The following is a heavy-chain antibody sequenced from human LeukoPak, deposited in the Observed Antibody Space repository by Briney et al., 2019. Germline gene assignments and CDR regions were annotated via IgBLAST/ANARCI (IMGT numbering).Heavy chain of an antibody. CDR2: ISATGGST. CDR3: AKQRDSGYTSFDY. J-gene: IGHJ4*02. D-gene: IGHD3-22*01. CDR1: GFTFSSYA. Sequence: GGSLRLSCAASGFTFSSYAMSWVRQAPGKGLEWVSTISATGGSTFYADSVKGRFTISRDNSKNTLYLQMNSLRADDTAVYYCAKQRDSGYTSFDYWGQGTLVTVSS. V-gene: IGHV3-23*01.